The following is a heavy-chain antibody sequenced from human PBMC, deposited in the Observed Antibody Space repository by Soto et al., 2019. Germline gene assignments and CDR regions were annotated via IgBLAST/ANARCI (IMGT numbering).Heavy chain of an antibody. V-gene: IGHV4-39*01. CDR1: GGSISSSSYY. J-gene: IGHJ4*02. CDR3: ASARLYYYDSSGYRYSLGGGCFYF. Sequence: SETLSLTCTVSGGSISSSSYYWGWIRQPPGKGLEWIGSIYYSGSTYYNPSLKSRVTISVDTSKNQFSLKLSSVTAADTAVYYCASARLYYYDSSGYRYSLGGGCFYFCGQGSPV. D-gene: IGHD3-22*01. CDR2: IYYSGST.